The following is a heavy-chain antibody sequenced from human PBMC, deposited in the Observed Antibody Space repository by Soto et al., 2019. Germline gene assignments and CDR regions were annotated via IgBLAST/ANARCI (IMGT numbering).Heavy chain of an antibody. CDR3: ARLRIEYQLLSDYYYYYMDV. Sequence: PSETLSLTCTVSGGSISSSSYYWGWIRQPPGKGLEWIGSIYYSGSTYYNPSLKSRVTISVDTSKNQFSLKLSSVTAADTAVYNCARLRIEYQLLSDYYYYYMDVWGKGTTVTVSS. CDR1: GGSISSSSYY. D-gene: IGHD2-2*01. V-gene: IGHV4-39*01. J-gene: IGHJ6*03. CDR2: IYYSGST.